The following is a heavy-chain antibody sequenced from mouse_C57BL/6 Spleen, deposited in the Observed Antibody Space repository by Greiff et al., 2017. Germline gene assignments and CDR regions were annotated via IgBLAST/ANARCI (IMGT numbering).Heavy chain of an antibody. V-gene: IGHV1-15*01. CDR2: IDPETGGT. D-gene: IGHD1-1*01. J-gene: IGHJ4*01. Sequence: VQLQQSGAELVRPGASVTLSCKASGYTFTDYEMHWVKQTPVHGLEWIGAIDPETGGTAYNQKFKGKAILTADKSSSTAYMELRSLTSEDSAVYYCTRIPITTVVAFYAMDYWGQGTSVTVSS. CDR1: GYTFTDYE. CDR3: TRIPITTVVAFYAMDY.